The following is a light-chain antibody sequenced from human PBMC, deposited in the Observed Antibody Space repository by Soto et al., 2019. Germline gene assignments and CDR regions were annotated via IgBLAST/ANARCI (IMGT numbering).Light chain of an antibody. V-gene: IGLV2-8*01. CDR2: EVS. Sequence: QSALTQPPSASGSPGQSVTISCTGTNSDIGGYNYVSWYQHHPDKAPKLMIYEVSKRPSGVPDRFSGSKSGNTASLTVSGLHDDDEADYYCSSYAGSNNWVFGGGTKVTVL. CDR1: NSDIGGYNY. CDR3: SSYAGSNNWV. J-gene: IGLJ3*02.